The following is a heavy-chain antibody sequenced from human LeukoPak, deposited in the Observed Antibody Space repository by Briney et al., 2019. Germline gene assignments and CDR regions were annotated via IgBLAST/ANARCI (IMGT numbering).Heavy chain of an antibody. V-gene: IGHV3-53*01. CDR3: AKDSRGQLLGIGY. CDR1: GFTVSSNY. J-gene: IGHJ4*02. CDR2: IYSGGGT. D-gene: IGHD5-24*01. Sequence: GGSLRLSCAASGFTVSSNYMSWVRQAPGKGLEWVSIIYSGGGTYYADSVKGRFTVSRDNSKSMLYLQMNSLRAEDTAVYYCAKDSRGQLLGIGYWGQGTLVTVSS.